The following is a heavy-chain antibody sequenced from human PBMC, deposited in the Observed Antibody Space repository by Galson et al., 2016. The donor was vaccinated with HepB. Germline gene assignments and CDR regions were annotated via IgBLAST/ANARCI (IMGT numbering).Heavy chain of an antibody. D-gene: IGHD1-1*01. V-gene: IGHV3-33*01. Sequence: SLRLSCAASGFTFSSYAMHWVRQAPGKGLEWVALIWYDGSNKYYADSVKGRFTISRDDSKNTLYLQMNSLRAEDTAVYYCARGGNPGGYFDYWGHGRLVTVSS. CDR1: GFTFSSYA. CDR3: ARGGNPGGYFDY. J-gene: IGHJ4*01. CDR2: IWYDGSNK.